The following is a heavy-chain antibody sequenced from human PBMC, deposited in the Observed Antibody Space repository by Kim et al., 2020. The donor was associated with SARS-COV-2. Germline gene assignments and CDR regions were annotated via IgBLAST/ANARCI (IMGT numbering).Heavy chain of an antibody. J-gene: IGHJ4*02. V-gene: IGHV3-23*01. CDR2: ISGSGGST. CDR3: ALPGHYYDILTGYRTGEYFAY. Sequence: GGSLRLSCAASGFTFSSYAMSWVRQAPGKGLEWVSAISGSGGSTYYADSVKGRFTISRDNSKNTLYLQMNSLRAEDTAVYYCALPGHYYDILTGYRTGEYFAYCGQGTLVTVSS. D-gene: IGHD3-9*01. CDR1: GFTFSSYA.